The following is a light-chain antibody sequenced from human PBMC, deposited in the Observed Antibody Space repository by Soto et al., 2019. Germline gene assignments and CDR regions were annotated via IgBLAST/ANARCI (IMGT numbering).Light chain of an antibody. Sequence: QSALTQPASVSGSPGQSITISCTGTSNDVGSFTFVSWYQQHPGKAPKLIIYEGTKRPSGVSNRFSGSKSGNTASLTISGLQAEDEADYSCCSYVGRTTSVVFAGGTKLTVL. CDR2: EGT. V-gene: IGLV2-23*01. CDR1: SNDVGSFTF. J-gene: IGLJ2*01. CDR3: CSYVGRTTSVV.